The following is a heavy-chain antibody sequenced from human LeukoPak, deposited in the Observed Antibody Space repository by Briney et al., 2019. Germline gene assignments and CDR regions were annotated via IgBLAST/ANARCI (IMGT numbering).Heavy chain of an antibody. V-gene: IGHV4-59*11. CDR1: GGSMSSHY. CDR2: IYYIGST. CDR3: ARDMGHDVLTGDSGTRFDY. Sequence: SETLSLTCTVSGGSMSSHYWSWIRQSPGKGLEWIGYIYYIGSTHYNPSLTSRVTISVDTSKNQFSLRLSSVSAADTAVYYCARDMGHDVLTGDSGTRFDYWGQGTLVTVSS. D-gene: IGHD3-9*01. J-gene: IGHJ4*02.